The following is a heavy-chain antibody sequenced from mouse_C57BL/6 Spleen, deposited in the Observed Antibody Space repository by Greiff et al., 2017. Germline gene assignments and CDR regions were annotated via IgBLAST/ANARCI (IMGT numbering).Heavy chain of an antibody. V-gene: IGHV2-9-1*01. Sequence: VKLVESGPGLVAPSQSLSITCTVSGFSLTSYAISWVRQPPGKGLEWLGVIWTGGGTNYNSALKSRLSISKDNSKSQVFLKMNSLQTDDTARYYCASGTGTGPGLAYWGQGTLVTVSA. CDR2: IWTGGGT. CDR1: GFSLTSYA. CDR3: ASGTGTGPGLAY. D-gene: IGHD4-1*01. J-gene: IGHJ3*01.